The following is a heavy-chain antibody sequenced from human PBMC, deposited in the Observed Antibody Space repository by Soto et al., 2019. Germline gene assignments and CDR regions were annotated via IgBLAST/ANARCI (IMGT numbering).Heavy chain of an antibody. V-gene: IGHV3-11*01. CDR1: GFIFSDYC. Sequence: QVPLVESGGGLVKPGGSLRLSCAASGFIFSDYCMAWIRQAPGKGLEWVSYISSSGSTIYYADSVKGRFTISRDNAKNSLYLQMNSLRAEDTAVYYCARDPREYYFDYWGQGTLVTVSS. CDR3: ARDPREYYFDY. CDR2: ISSSGSTI. J-gene: IGHJ4*02.